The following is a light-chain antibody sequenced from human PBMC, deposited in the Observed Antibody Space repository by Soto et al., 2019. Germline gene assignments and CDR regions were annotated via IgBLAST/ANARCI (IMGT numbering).Light chain of an antibody. Sequence: EIVMTQSPVTLSVSPGEGVTLSFRASQSVYSNLAWYQQKPGQAPRLLIYDASARAPDSPARFSGGGSGTDFTFTVSSLESEAFSVYYCQQYTNCPLTFGGGTRVEIK. V-gene: IGKV3-15*01. J-gene: IGKJ4*01. CDR2: DAS. CDR1: QSVYSN. CDR3: QQYTNCPLT.